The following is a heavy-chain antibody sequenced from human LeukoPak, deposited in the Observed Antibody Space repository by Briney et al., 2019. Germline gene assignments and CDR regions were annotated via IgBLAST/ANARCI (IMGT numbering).Heavy chain of an antibody. CDR3: ARLSDFWSGYPYGMDV. J-gene: IGHJ6*02. CDR1: GGSISSYY. Sequence: SSETLSLTCTVSGGSISSYYWSWIRQPPGKGLEWIGYIYYSGSTNYNPSLKSRVTISVDTSKNQFSLKPSSVTAAGTAVYYCARLSDFWSGYPYGMDVWGQGTTVTVSS. D-gene: IGHD3-3*01. V-gene: IGHV4-59*08. CDR2: IYYSGST.